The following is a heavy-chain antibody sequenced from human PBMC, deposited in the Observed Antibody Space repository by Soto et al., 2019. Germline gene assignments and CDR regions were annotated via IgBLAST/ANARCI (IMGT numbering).Heavy chain of an antibody. CDR1: GFTFSDYS. J-gene: IGHJ4*01. V-gene: IGHV3-48*02. CDR3: AKDRWVTTRSFDF. D-gene: IGHD4-17*01. Sequence: EVQLVESGGGFIQAGGSLRLSCAASGFTFSDYSMNWVRQAPGRGLEWVSFISTTRDIVFYVDSVKGRFAISRDNARNSLFLQMNSLRDEDTAVYYCAKDRWVTTRSFDFWGHGTLVTVS. CDR2: ISTTRDIV.